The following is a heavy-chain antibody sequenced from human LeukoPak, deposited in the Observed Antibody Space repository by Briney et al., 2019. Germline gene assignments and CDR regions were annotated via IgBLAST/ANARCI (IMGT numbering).Heavy chain of an antibody. J-gene: IGHJ4*02. CDR1: GFTVSSNY. V-gene: IGHV3-66*01. CDR2: IYSGGST. Sequence: GGSLRLSCAASGFTVSSNYMSWVRQAPGKGLEWVSVIYSGGSTYYADSVKGRFTISRDNSKNTLYLQMNSLRAEDTAVYYCARDPPYDSSGYYFPYFDYWGQGTLVTVSS. CDR3: ARDPPYDSSGYYFPYFDY. D-gene: IGHD3-22*01.